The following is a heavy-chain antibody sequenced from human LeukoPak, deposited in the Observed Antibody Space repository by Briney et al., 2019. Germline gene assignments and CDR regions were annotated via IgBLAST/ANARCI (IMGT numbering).Heavy chain of an antibody. Sequence: GGSLTLPCAPWGYTFSNHAIMGARQAPGKGLEWVSAIRGSGGSTFYADSGKGRFTISRDNSKNTLYLQMNSLRPGDTAVYYCPKDLRGGITMIVGPFDYGGQGTLVTVSS. CDR2: IRGSGGST. CDR3: PKDLRGGITMIVGPFDY. J-gene: IGHJ4*02. D-gene: IGHD3-22*01. V-gene: IGHV3-23*01. CDR1: GYTFSNHA.